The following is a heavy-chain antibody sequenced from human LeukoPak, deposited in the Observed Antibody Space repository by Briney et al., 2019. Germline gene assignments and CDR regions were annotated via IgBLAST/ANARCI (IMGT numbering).Heavy chain of an antibody. CDR1: GYTFSDYH. J-gene: IGHJ4*02. CDR3: ARDSYGSDY. D-gene: IGHD3-16*01. CDR2: IIPSGGGT. V-gene: IGHV1-46*01. Sequence: GASVKVSCKASGYTFSDYHIYWVRQAPGQGLEWMGRIIPSGGGTTYAQKFQGRVTMTRDMSTNIVYMELSSLRSEDTALYYCARDSYGSDYWGQGTLVTVSS.